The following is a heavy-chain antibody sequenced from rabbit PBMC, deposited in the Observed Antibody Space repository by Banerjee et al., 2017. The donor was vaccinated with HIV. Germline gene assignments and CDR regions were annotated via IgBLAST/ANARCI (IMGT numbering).Heavy chain of an antibody. J-gene: IGHJ4*01. CDR1: GFSFSSSY. D-gene: IGHD6-1*01. Sequence: QSLEESGGDLVKPGASLTLTCTASGFSFSSSYMCWVRQAPGKGLEWIACIAAGTSGSTYYTSWAKGRFTISKTSSTTVTLQMTSLTAADTATYFCARSGYTYGGAGYAYPAYFNLWGPGTLVTVS. CDR3: ARSGYTYGGAGYAYPAYFNL. V-gene: IGHV1S40*01. CDR2: IAAGTSGST.